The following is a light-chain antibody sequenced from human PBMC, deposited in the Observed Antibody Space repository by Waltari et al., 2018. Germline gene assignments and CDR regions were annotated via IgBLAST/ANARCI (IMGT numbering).Light chain of an antibody. V-gene: IGLV2-23*02. CDR2: EAT. CDR3: CSYTWTTTFLL. CDR1: TSDIGTYNI. Sequence: QSALTQPASVSGSPGQSITISCTGTTSDIGTYNIISWYQQYPGRVPNLIIYEATRRPSWVSDRFAGSKSGNTASLTISGLQAEDEANYYCCSYTWTTTFLLFGGGTKLTVL. J-gene: IGLJ2*01.